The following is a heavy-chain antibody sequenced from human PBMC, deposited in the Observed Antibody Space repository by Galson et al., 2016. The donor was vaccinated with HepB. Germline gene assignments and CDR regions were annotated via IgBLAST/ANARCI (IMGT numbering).Heavy chain of an antibody. J-gene: IGHJ4*02. CDR2: INDVGSAL. CDR3: ARDNLRGYAIDY. Sequence: SLRLSCAASGFSIGIYAMNWVRQAPGKGLEWVSYINDVGSALYHADSVKGRFTISRDNAKNSLYLQMNSLRDEDTAVYYCARDNLRGYAIDYWGQGSLVTVSS. CDR1: GFSIGIYA. V-gene: IGHV3-48*03. D-gene: IGHD5-18*01.